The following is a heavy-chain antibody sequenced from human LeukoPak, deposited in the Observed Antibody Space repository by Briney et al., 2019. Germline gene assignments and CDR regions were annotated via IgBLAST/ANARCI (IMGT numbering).Heavy chain of an antibody. CDR3: ARGRYPYRMLGLG. CDR1: GYAFTGYY. CDR2: INPNSGGT. V-gene: IGHV1-2*02. Sequence: ASVKVSCKASGYAFTGYYMHWVRQAPGQGLEWMGWINPNSGGTNYAQKFQGRVTMTRGTSISTAYMELSRLRSEDTAVYYCARGRYPYRMLGLGWGQGTLVTVSS. D-gene: IGHD3-16*01. J-gene: IGHJ4*02.